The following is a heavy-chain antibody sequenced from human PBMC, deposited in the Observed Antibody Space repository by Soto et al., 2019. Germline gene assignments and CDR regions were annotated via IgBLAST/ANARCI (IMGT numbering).Heavy chain of an antibody. CDR3: ARVYCSGGSCYYRAKYYFDC. CDR2: IYYTGTT. J-gene: IGHJ4*02. CDR1: GGSVSSGDYY. D-gene: IGHD2-15*01. V-gene: IGHV4-30-4*01. Sequence: SETPSLTCTVSGGSVSSGDYYWSWIRQPPGKGLEWIGYIYYTGTTHYNPSLRSRVTISLDTSKNQFSLKLSSVTAADTAVYYCARVYCSGGSCYYRAKYYFDCWGQGALVTVS.